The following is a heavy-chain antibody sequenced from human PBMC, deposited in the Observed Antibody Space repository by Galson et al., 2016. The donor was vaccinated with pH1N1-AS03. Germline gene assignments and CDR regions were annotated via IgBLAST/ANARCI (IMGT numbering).Heavy chain of an antibody. D-gene: IGHD4-23*01. Sequence: PALVTPPQTLTLTCTLSGFSLRTSGMCVSWIRQPPGKALEWLARIDWNDNKYYSTSLKTRLTISKDTSKNQVVLTMTNMDPVDTATYYCAHRHGGNSHYFGYWGPGTLVTVSS. J-gene: IGHJ4*02. CDR2: IDWNDNK. V-gene: IGHV2-70*12. CDR1: GFSLRTSGMC. CDR3: AHRHGGNSHYFGY.